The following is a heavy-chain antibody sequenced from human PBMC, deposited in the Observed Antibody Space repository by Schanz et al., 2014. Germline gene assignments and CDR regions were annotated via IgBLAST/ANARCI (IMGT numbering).Heavy chain of an antibody. Sequence: EVQLVESGGGLVKPGGSLRLSRAASGFTFSSYSMNWVRQAPGKGLEWVSSISSSSSYIYYADSVKGRFTISRDNAKNSLYLQMNSLRAEDTAVYYCARDRGHGDLPGDIWGQGTMVTVSS. V-gene: IGHV3-21*01. CDR3: ARDRGHGDLPGDI. CDR2: ISSSSSYI. J-gene: IGHJ3*02. D-gene: IGHD4-17*01. CDR1: GFTFSSYS.